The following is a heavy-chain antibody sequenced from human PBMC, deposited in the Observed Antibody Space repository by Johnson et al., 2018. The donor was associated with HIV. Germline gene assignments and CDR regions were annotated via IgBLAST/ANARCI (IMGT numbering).Heavy chain of an antibody. CDR3: AKDLGDAVGDTHDAFDI. J-gene: IGHJ3*02. D-gene: IGHD1-26*01. Sequence: QMQLVESGGGVVQPGRSLRLSCAASAFTFSDYYMTWIRQAPGKGLEWLSFISSSGDIIRYADSVTGRFTISRDNSKNTLYLQMNSLRAEDTAVYYCAKDLGDAVGDTHDAFDIWGQGTMVTVSS. V-gene: IGHV3-11*01. CDR1: AFTFSDYY. CDR2: ISSSGDII.